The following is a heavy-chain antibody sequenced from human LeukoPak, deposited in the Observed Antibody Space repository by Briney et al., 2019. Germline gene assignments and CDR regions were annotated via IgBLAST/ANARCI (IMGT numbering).Heavy chain of an antibody. CDR3: ARERGGLEWLARVDP. CDR2: IYYSGST. D-gene: IGHD3-3*01. CDR1: GGSISNYY. V-gene: IGHV4-59*01. Sequence: SETLSLACTVSGGSISNYYWSWLRQPPGKGLEWIGYIYYSGSTNYNPSLKSRVTISVDTSKNQFSLKLSSVTAADTAVYYCARERGGLEWLARVDPWGQGTLVTVSS. J-gene: IGHJ5*02.